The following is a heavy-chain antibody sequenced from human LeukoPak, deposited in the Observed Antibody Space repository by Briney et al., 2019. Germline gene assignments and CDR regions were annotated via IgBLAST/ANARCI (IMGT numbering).Heavy chain of an antibody. V-gene: IGHV3-43*02. CDR2: ISGDGGST. CDR3: AKDRIYSGTTFDY. CDR1: GFTFGDYG. Sequence: GGSLRLSCAASGFTFGDYGMHWVRQAPGKSLEWVSLISGDGGSTYHADSVQGRFTISRDNSKNSLYLQMNSLRIEDTVLYYCAKDRIYSGTTFDYWGLGTLVTVSS. J-gene: IGHJ4*02. D-gene: IGHD1-1*01.